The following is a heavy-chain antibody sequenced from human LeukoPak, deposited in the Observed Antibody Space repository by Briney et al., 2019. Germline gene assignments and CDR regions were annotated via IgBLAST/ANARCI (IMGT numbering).Heavy chain of an antibody. CDR1: GFTFKRYW. J-gene: IGHJ4*02. CDR2: INRDGSST. Sequence: PGGSLRHSCAASGFTFKRYWMQWVRQAPGKGLVWVSSINRDGSSTSYADSVKGRFTISRDNAKNTLYLQMNSLRAEDTAVYYCARDLFVRGVRASGPPVGYWGQGTLVTVSS. V-gene: IGHV3-74*01. D-gene: IGHD3-10*02. CDR3: ARDLFVRGVRASGPPVGY.